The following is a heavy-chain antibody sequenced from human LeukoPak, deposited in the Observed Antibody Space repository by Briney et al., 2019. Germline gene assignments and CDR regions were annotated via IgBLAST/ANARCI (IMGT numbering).Heavy chain of an antibody. J-gene: IGHJ5*02. CDR1: GGSITSGDYY. D-gene: IGHD1-26*01. V-gene: IGHV4-39*01. CDR2: IYYSGST. Sequence: SETLSLTCTVSGGSITSGDYYWSWIRQPPGKGLEWIASIYYSGSTYYNPSLKSRVTISVDTSKNQLSLKLSSLTAADTAVYYCARHEYSGSYYGLSWFDTWGQGTLVTVSS. CDR3: ARHEYSGSYYGLSWFDT.